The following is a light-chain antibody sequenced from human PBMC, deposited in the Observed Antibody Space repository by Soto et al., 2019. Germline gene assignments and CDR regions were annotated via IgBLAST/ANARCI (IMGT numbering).Light chain of an antibody. CDR3: QKCKVAPFT. V-gene: IGKV1-27*01. Sequence: DIQMTQSPSSLSAFVGDTVTITCRASQDIDNFLAWYQQKPGKVPKLLIYAASTLQSGVPSRFSGSGSGTDFTLTISSLQPEDVATYYCQKCKVAPFTLGGGTKVDIK. J-gene: IGKJ4*01. CDR2: AAS. CDR1: QDIDNF.